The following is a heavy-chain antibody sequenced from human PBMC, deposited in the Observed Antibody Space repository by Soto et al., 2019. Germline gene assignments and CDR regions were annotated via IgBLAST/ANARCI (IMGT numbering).Heavy chain of an antibody. CDR2: ISHSGST. V-gene: IGHV4-34*01. D-gene: IGHD3-3*01. Sequence: SETLSRTCAVYSESFSAYFWTWFRQPPGKGLEWIGRISHSGSTNCNPSLKSRVTTSVDTSKNQFSLKLSSVTAADTAVYYCARATEPDYDFWSGYYSDYYYYMDVWGKGTTVTVSS. CDR3: ARATEPDYDFWSGYYSDYYYYMDV. CDR1: SESFSAYF. J-gene: IGHJ6*03.